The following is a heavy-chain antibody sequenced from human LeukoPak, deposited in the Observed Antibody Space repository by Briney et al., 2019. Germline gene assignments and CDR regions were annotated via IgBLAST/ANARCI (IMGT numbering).Heavy chain of an antibody. CDR3: ATGWSDYYGSGSYYEYFQH. J-gene: IGHJ1*01. CDR2: ISAYNGNT. Sequence: ASVKVSCKASGYTFTGYYMHWVRQAPGQGLEWMGWISAYNGNTNYAQKLQGRVTMTTDTSTSTAYMELRSLRSDDTAVYYCATGWSDYYGSGSYYEYFQHWGQGTLVTVSS. V-gene: IGHV1-18*04. CDR1: GYTFTGYY. D-gene: IGHD3-10*01.